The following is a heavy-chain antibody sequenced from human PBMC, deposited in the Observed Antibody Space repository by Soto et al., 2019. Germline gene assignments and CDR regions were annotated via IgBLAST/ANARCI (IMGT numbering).Heavy chain of an antibody. V-gene: IGHV3-23*01. Sequence: GGSLRLSCAASGFTFSSYDMSWVRQAPGKGLEWVSYISSSGSTIYYAHSVKGRFTISRDNSKNTLFLQMNSLRAEDTAVYYCAKNKDPTSGTPIRPFDYWGQGTLVTVSS. D-gene: IGHD3-10*01. CDR1: GFTFSSYD. CDR3: AKNKDPTSGTPIRPFDY. J-gene: IGHJ4*02. CDR2: ISSSGSTI.